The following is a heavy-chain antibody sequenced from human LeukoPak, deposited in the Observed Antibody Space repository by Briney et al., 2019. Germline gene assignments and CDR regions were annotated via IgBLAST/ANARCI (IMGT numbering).Heavy chain of an antibody. V-gene: IGHV4-34*01. D-gene: IGHD3-22*01. CDR1: GGSFSGYY. J-gene: IGHJ5*02. CDR3: ARHWEDDSSGYYFNWFDP. CDR2: INHSGST. Sequence: PSETLSLTCAVYGGSFSGYYWSWIRQPPGKGLEWIGEINHSGSTNYNPSLKSRVTISVDTSKNQFSLKLSSVTAADTAVYYCARHWEDDSSGYYFNWFDPWGQGTLVTVSS.